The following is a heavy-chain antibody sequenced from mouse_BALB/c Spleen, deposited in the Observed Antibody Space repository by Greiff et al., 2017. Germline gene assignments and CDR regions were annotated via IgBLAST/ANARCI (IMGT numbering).Heavy chain of an antibody. V-gene: IGHV5-9-4*01. D-gene: IGHD2-14*01. CDR3: ARDREVRDFDV. Sequence: EVQLVESGGGLVKPGGSLKLSCAASGFTFSSYAMSWVRQSPEKRLEWVAEISSGGSYTYYPDTVTGRFTISRDNAKNTLYLEMSSLRSEDTAMYYCARDREVRDFDVWGAGTTVTVSS. CDR2: ISSGGSYT. CDR1: GFTFSSYA. J-gene: IGHJ1*01.